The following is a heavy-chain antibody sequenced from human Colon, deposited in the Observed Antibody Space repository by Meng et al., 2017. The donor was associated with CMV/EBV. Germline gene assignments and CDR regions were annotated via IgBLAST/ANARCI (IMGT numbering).Heavy chain of an antibody. D-gene: IGHD2-2*02. Sequence: GESLKISCAASGFTFSSYWMHWVRQAPGKGLVWVSRINSDGSSTSYADSVKGRFTISRDNAKNTLYLQMNSLRAEDTAVYYCAREGGVVPAAIFAFDIWGQGTMVIVSS. CDR1: GFTFSSYW. CDR3: AREGGVVPAAIFAFDI. CDR2: INSDGSST. V-gene: IGHV3-74*01. J-gene: IGHJ3*02.